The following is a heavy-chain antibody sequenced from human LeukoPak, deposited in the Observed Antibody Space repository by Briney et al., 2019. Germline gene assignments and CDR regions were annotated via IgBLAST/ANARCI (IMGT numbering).Heavy chain of an antibody. CDR3: AREYCSSTSCYDAFDI. D-gene: IGHD2-2*01. CDR2: INWNGGST. Sequence: PGGSLRLSCAASGFTFDDYGMSWVRQAPGKGLEWVSGINWNGGSTGYADSVKGRFTISRDNSKNTLYLQMNSLRAEDTAVYYCAREYCSSTSCYDAFDIWGQGTMVTVSS. J-gene: IGHJ3*02. V-gene: IGHV3-20*04. CDR1: GFTFDDYG.